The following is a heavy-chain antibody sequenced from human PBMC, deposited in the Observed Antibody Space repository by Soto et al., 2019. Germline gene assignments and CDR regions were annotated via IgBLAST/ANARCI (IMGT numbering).Heavy chain of an antibody. CDR2: IYCNDDK. CDR1: GFSLSTTFVF. V-gene: IGHV2-5*01. D-gene: IGHD3-10*01. J-gene: IGHJ5*02. Sequence: SGPTQVNPTQTLTLTCTFSGFSLSTTFVFVGWLRQPPGKALEWLALIYCNDDKRYSPSLKSRLTITKATSKNQVVLTMTNLDPVETATYYCANKGRGFDPWGQGPLVTVSS. CDR3: ANKGRGFDP.